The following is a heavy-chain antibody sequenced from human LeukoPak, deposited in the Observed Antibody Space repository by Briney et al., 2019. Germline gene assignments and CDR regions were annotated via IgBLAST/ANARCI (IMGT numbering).Heavy chain of an antibody. CDR1: GFTFSSYW. D-gene: IGHD6-13*01. Sequence: GGSLRLSCAASGFTFSSYWMSWVRQAPGRGLEWVANIKQDGSEKYYVDSVKGRFTISRDNAKNSLHLQMNSLRAEDTAVYYCARDMPYSSSSDYWGQGTLVTVSS. J-gene: IGHJ4*02. V-gene: IGHV3-7*01. CDR2: IKQDGSEK. CDR3: ARDMPYSSSSDY.